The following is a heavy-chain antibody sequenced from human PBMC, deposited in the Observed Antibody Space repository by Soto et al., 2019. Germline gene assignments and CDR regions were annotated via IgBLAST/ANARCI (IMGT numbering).Heavy chain of an antibody. V-gene: IGHV1-69*13. J-gene: IGHJ4*02. CDR2: IIPIFGTA. D-gene: IGHD6-19*01. CDR1: GGTFSSYA. Sequence: ASVKVSCKASGGTFSSYAISWVRQAPGQGLEWMGGIIPIFGTANYAQKFQGRVTITADESTSTAYMELSSLRFEDTAVYYCARDPSVAATGYFDYWGQGTLVTVSS. CDR3: ARDPSVAATGYFDY.